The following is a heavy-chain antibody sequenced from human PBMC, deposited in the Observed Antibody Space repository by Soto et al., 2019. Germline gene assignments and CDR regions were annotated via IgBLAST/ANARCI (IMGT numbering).Heavy chain of an antibody. CDR2: IYYSGST. CDR1: GGSISSGGYY. Sequence: SETLSLTCTVSGGSISSGGYYWSWIRQHPGKGREWIGYIYYSGSTYYNPSLKSRVTISVDTSKNQFSLKLSSVTAADTAVYYCAGGDIVVVPAVQYSSSSQPSHDYWGQGTLVTVSS. J-gene: IGHJ4*02. D-gene: IGHD2-2*01. V-gene: IGHV4-31*03. CDR3: AGGDIVVVPAVQYSSSSQPSHDY.